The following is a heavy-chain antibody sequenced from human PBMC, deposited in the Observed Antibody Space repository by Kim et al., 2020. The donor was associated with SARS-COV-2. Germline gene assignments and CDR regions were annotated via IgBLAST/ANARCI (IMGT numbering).Heavy chain of an antibody. V-gene: IGHV3-48*02. CDR1: GFTFSSYS. Sequence: GGSLRLSCAASGFTFSSYSMNWVRQAPGKGLEWVSYISSSSSTIYYADSVKGRFTISRDNAKNSLYLQMNSLRDEDTAVYYCARDTLRVSLWFGELPYYFDYWGQGTLVTVSS. CDR2: ISSSSSTI. J-gene: IGHJ4*02. CDR3: ARDTLRVSLWFGELPYYFDY. D-gene: IGHD3-10*01.